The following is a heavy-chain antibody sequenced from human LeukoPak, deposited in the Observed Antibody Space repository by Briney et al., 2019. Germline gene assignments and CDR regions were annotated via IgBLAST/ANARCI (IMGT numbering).Heavy chain of an antibody. CDR3: AKGGSFRAFDY. V-gene: IGHV3-23*01. CDR2: TSGSGGST. Sequence: GGSLRLSCAASGFAFSSYAMSWVRQAPGEGLEWVSTTSGSGGSTDYSDSVTGRFTISRDNSKNTLYLQMKSLRADDTALYYCAKGGSFRAFDYWGQGTLVTVSS. D-gene: IGHD6-13*01. J-gene: IGHJ4*02. CDR1: GFAFSSYA.